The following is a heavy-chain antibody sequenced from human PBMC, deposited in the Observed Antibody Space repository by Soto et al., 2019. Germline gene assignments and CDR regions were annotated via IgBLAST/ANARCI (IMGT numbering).Heavy chain of an antibody. V-gene: IGHV3-66*01. CDR2: IYSGGST. J-gene: IGHJ6*02. CDR3: ARRDSALGHYGMDV. CDR1: GFTVSSNY. D-gene: IGHD5-18*01. Sequence: EVQLVESGGGLVQPGGSLRLSCAASGFTVSSNYMSWVRQAPGKGLEWVSVIYSGGSTYYADSVKGRFTISRDNSKNTPSLKMISLRAADTDVYYCARRDSALGHYGMDVWGRGPTVTVSS.